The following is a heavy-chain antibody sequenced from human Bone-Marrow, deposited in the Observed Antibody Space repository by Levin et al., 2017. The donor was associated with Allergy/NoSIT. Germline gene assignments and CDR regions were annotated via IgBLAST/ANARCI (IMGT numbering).Heavy chain of an antibody. Sequence: QPGGSLRLSCAASGFSVSSNSMTWVRHTPGKGLEWVSTKDILGTTYYADSVRGRFTIARDSSTNTVYLQMNNLRPEDTAVYYCAKSPATRNWYFDLWGRGTLVTVSS. D-gene: IGHD1-1*01. J-gene: IGHJ2*01. CDR3: AKSPATRNWYFDL. V-gene: IGHV3-53*01. CDR2: KDILGTT. CDR1: GFSVSSNS.